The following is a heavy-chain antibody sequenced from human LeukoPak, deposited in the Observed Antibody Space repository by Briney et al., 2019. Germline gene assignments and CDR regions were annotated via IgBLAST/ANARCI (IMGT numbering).Heavy chain of an antibody. CDR3: ARADSNIAARRIGFDY. CDR1: GFTFSSYS. CDR2: ISGSSSYI. D-gene: IGHD6-6*01. J-gene: IGHJ4*02. Sequence: GGSLRLSCVGSGFTFSSYSMNWVRQAPGKGLEWVSSISGSSSYIYYADSVKGRFTISRDNAKNSLYLQMNSLRAGDTALYYCARADSNIAARRIGFDYWGQGTLVTVSS. V-gene: IGHV3-21*01.